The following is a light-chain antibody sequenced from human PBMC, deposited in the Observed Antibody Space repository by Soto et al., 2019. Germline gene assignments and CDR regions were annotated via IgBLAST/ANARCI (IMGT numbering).Light chain of an antibody. CDR2: SVS. CDR1: QGINNY. J-gene: IGKJ1*01. Sequence: IQMTQSPSSLSASVGDRVTISCRTSQGINNYLNWYQQKAGEAPRLLIYSVSTLQSGVPSRFSGSGSGTTFTFTISSLQPEDYATYYCQESYSVRTFGLGTKVDIK. CDR3: QESYSVRT. V-gene: IGKV1-39*01.